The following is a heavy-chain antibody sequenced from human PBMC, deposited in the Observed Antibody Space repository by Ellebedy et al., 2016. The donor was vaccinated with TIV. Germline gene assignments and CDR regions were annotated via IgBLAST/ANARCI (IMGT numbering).Heavy chain of an antibody. D-gene: IGHD6-19*01. J-gene: IGHJ3*02. CDR2: IDWDDDK. V-gene: IGHV2-70*04. CDR3: ARISSGWSLDI. Sequence: SGPTLVXPTPTLTLTCTFSDFPLSTSRMSVSWIRQPPGKALEWLARIDWDDDKFYSTSLITRLTISKDTSKDQVVLIMTNMDPVDTATYYCARISSGWSLDIWGHGTMVIVSS. CDR1: DFPLSTSRMS.